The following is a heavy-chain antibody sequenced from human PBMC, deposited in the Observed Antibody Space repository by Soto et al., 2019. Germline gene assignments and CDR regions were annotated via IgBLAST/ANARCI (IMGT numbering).Heavy chain of an antibody. D-gene: IGHD5-12*01. Sequence: SETLSLTCTVSGGSISSGGYYWSWIRQHPGKGLEWIGYIYYSGSTYYNPSLKSRVTISVDTSKNQFSLKLSSVTAADTAVYYCARGPDIVATINAFDIWGQGTMVTVSS. J-gene: IGHJ3*02. CDR1: GGSISSGGYY. CDR3: ARGPDIVATINAFDI. V-gene: IGHV4-31*03. CDR2: IYYSGST.